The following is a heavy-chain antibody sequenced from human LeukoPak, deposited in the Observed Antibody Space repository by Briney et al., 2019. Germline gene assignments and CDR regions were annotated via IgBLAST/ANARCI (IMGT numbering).Heavy chain of an antibody. CDR2: ISSSGSTV. J-gene: IGHJ3*02. Sequence: PGGSLRLSCAASGFTFSNYELNWVRQAPGKGLEWVSYISSSGSTVYYAESVKGRFTVSRDNVKNSLYLQMNSLRPDDTAVYYCARAVVDDAFDIWGQGTMVTVSS. CDR3: ARAVVDDAFDI. D-gene: IGHD2-15*01. V-gene: IGHV3-48*03. CDR1: GFTFSNYE.